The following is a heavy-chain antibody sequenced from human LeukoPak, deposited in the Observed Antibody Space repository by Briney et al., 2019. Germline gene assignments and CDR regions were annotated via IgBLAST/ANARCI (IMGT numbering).Heavy chain of an antibody. CDR2: INQDGSEK. CDR3: ARGLEWLDY. D-gene: IGHD3-3*01. CDR1: GFTFSNYW. Sequence: PGGSLRLSCAASGFTFSNYWMTWVRQARGKGLEWVANINQDGSEKYYVDSVKGRFTISRDNAKKSLYLQMNSLRAEDTALYYCARGLEWLDYWGQGTLVSVSS. V-gene: IGHV3-7*05. J-gene: IGHJ4*02.